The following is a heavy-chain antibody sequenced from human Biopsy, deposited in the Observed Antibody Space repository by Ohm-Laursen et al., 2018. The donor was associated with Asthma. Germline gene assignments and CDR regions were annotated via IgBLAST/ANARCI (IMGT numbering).Heavy chain of an antibody. CDR2: ISWSSSYT. CDR1: GFTFDDYG. CDR3: ARGGSRDLWGTYRYPWDY. D-gene: IGHD3-16*02. Sequence: SLRLSCTAPGFTFDDYGMSWIRQAPGKGLEWVSYISWSSSYTNYADSVKGRFTISRDNAKNSLFLQMNSLRAEDTAVYYCARGGSRDLWGTYRYPWDYWGQGTLVTVSS. V-gene: IGHV3-11*06. J-gene: IGHJ4*02.